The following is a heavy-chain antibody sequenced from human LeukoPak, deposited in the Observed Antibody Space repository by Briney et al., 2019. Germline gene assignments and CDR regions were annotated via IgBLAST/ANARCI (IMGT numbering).Heavy chain of an antibody. D-gene: IGHD4-17*01. CDR3: ARLSIYGDYALDY. CDR1: GYSFTSYW. J-gene: IGHJ4*02. Sequence: GEPLKISCKGSGYSFTSYWIGWVRPMPGKGLEWMGIIYPGDSDTRYSPSFQGQVTISADKSISPAYLQWSSLKPSDTALYYCARLSIYGDYALDYWGQGTLVTVSS. V-gene: IGHV5-51*01. CDR2: IYPGDSDT.